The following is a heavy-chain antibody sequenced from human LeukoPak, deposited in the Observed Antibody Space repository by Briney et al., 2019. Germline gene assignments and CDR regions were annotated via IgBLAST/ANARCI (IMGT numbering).Heavy chain of an antibody. D-gene: IGHD5-12*01. Sequence: GRSLGLSCAASGFTFSSYGMHWVRQAPGKGLEWVAVIWYDGSNKYYADSVKGRFTISRDNSKNTLYLQMNSLRAEDTAVYYCARAGGYSGYGDAFDIWGQGTMVTVSS. CDR2: IWYDGSNK. V-gene: IGHV3-33*01. CDR1: GFTFSSYG. CDR3: ARAGGYSGYGDAFDI. J-gene: IGHJ3*02.